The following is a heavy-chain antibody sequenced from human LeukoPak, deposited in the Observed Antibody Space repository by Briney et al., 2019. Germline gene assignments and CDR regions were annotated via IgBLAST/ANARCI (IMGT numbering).Heavy chain of an antibody. Sequence: SETLSLTCTVSGGSISSSSYYWGWIRQPPGKGLEWIGSIYYSGSTYYNPSLKSRVTISVDTSKNQFSLKLSSVTAADTAVYYCARAVVGATGLYFDYWGQGTLVTVSS. J-gene: IGHJ4*02. V-gene: IGHV4-39*07. D-gene: IGHD1-26*01. CDR1: GGSISSSSYY. CDR3: ARAVVGATGLYFDY. CDR2: IYYSGST.